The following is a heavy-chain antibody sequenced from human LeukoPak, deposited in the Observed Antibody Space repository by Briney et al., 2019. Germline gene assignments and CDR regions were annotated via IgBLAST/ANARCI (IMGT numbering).Heavy chain of an antibody. D-gene: IGHD6-6*01. CDR1: GGTFSSYA. CDR2: IIPIFGIA. Sequence: SVKVSCKASGGTFSSYAISWVRQAPGQGLEWMGRIIPIFGIANYAQKFQGRVTITADKSTSTAYMELSSLRSEDTAVYYCARDRDSSSSPDYYFDYWAREPWSPSPQ. J-gene: IGHJ4*02. CDR3: ARDRDSSSSPDYYFDY. V-gene: IGHV1-69*04.